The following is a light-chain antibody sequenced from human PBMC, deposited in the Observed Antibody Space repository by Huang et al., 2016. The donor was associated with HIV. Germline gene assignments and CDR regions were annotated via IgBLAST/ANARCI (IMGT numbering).Light chain of an antibody. CDR1: QGIKNY. V-gene: IGKV1-16*01. J-gene: IGKJ2*01. Sequence: DIQMTQSPSSLSASVGYRVTITCRASQGIKNYVSWFQQKPGKAPKSLIHRVSYLHSGVPSRFSGGGSGIHFTLTLNSLQPEDFAFYYCQQYYTYPYTFGQATKLEIK. CDR3: QQYYTYPYT. CDR2: RVS.